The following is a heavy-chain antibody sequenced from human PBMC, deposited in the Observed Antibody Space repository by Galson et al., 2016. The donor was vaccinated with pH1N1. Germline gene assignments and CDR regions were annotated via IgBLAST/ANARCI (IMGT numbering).Heavy chain of an antibody. CDR3: IRDLVRLRDD. J-gene: IGHJ4*02. CDR2: IDPSNGGT. Sequence: SGYTFTREYIHWVRQAPGQGLEWMGVIDPSNGGTTYSQKFQGLVTMTRDTSTNTVYMELRGLHSEDTAVYSGIRDLVRLRDDWGQGTLVTVSS. V-gene: IGHV1-46*01. CDR1: GYTFTREY. D-gene: IGHD2-8*02.